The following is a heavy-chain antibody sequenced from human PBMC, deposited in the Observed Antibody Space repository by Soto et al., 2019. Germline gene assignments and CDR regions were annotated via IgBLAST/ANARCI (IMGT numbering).Heavy chain of an antibody. V-gene: IGHV4-30-2*01. CDR1: GGSISSGGYY. J-gene: IGHJ4*02. CDR3: ARGLTTVTTFAY. CDR2: IYHSGST. Sequence: PSETLSLTCTVSGGSISSGGYYWSWIRQHPGKGLEWIGYIYHSGSTYYNPSLKSRVTISVDRSKNQVSLKLSSVTAADTAVYYCARGLTTVTTFAYWVQGTLVTVSS. D-gene: IGHD4-17*01.